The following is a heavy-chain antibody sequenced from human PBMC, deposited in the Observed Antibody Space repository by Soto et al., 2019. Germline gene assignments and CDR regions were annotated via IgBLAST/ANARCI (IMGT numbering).Heavy chain of an antibody. Sequence: QVRLQESVQGLVRPSQTLSLICTVSGTSIRHDNFYWSFLPQRPGTGLEWLGYISYGGITFYNPFLESRLFMSVDPSNNKFSLNLKSVTAADTAMYYCARDLDGVVGGRGAFAVWGPGKLVTVSS. D-gene: IGHD3-22*01. CDR3: ARDLDGVVGGRGAFAV. CDR1: GTSIRHDNFY. V-gene: IGHV4-31*03. J-gene: IGHJ3*01. CDR2: ISYGGIT.